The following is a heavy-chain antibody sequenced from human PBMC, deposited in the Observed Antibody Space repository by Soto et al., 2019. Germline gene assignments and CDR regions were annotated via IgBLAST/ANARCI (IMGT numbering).Heavy chain of an antibody. CDR1: GYTFTSYD. D-gene: IGHD3-10*01. V-gene: IGHV1-18*01. Sequence: ASVKVSCKASGYTFTSYDISWVRQAPGQGLEWMGGSSAYNGNTNYAQKLQGRVTMTTDTSTSTAYMELRSLRSDDTAVYYCARLDAQATMVRGVTKVYYYYGMDVWGQGTTVTVSS. J-gene: IGHJ6*02. CDR2: SSAYNGNT. CDR3: ARLDAQATMVRGVTKVYYYYGMDV.